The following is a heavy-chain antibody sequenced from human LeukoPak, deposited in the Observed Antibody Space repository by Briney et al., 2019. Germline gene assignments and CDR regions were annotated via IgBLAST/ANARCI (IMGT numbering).Heavy chain of an antibody. D-gene: IGHD3-16*01. CDR1: GFTFSSYW. V-gene: IGHV3-74*01. CDR3: ATSSVWGGAFNI. J-gene: IGHJ3*02. Sequence: PGGSLRLSCAASGFTFSSYWMYWVRQAPGKGLMWVSRCDSDGSGTTYVDSVKGRFTVSRDNAKNTLYLQMSSLRAEDTAVYYCATSSVWGGAFNIWGQGTMLTVSS. CDR2: CDSDGSGT.